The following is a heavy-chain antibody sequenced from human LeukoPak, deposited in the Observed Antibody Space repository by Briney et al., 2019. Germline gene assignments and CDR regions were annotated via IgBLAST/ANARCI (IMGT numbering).Heavy chain of an antibody. CDR2: ISWNSGSI. D-gene: IGHD3-3*01. CDR1: GFTSDDYA. Sequence: PGRPLRLSCAASGFTSDDYAMHWVRQAPGKGLEWVSGISWNSGSIGYADSVKGRFTISRDNAKNSLYLQMNSLRAEDTALYYCANAPTYYDFWSGYYTFRAFDIWGQGTMVTVSS. CDR3: ANAPTYYDFWSGYYTFRAFDI. V-gene: IGHV3-9*02. J-gene: IGHJ3*02.